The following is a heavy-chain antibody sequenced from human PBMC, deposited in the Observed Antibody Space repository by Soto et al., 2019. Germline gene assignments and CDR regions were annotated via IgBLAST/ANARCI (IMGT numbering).Heavy chain of an antibody. V-gene: IGHV4-61*01. D-gene: IGHD3-3*01. CDR1: ESSVSSDSHY. J-gene: IGHJ6*02. CDR3: ARDLYDFRSGSYYYAMVV. Sequence: PSYSLYHSCTVAESSVSSDSHYWKWIRQTPGKGLEWIGYIYYTGSTNYNPSLKGRVTMSVDTSRDQVSLRLRPVTRADTAVYYCARDLYDFRSGSYYYAMVVWCLVTRVTVS. CDR2: IYYTGST.